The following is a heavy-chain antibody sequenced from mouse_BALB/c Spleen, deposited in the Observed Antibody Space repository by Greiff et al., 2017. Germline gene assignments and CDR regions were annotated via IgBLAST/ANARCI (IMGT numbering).Heavy chain of an antibody. D-gene: IGHD1-1*01. V-gene: IGHV1S81*02. J-gene: IGHJ1*01. Sequence: QVQLQQSGAELVKPGASVKLSCKASGYTFTSYYMYWVKQRPGQGLEWIGEINPSNGGTNFNEKFKSKATLTVDKSSSTAYMQLSSLTSEDSAVYYCTRLLRSWYFDVWGAGTTVTVSS. CDR3: TRLLRSWYFDV. CDR2: INPSNGGT. CDR1: GYTFTSYY.